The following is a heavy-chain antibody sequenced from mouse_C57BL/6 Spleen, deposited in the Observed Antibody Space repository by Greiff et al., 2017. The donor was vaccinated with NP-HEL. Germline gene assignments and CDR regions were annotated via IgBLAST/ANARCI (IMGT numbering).Heavy chain of an antibody. CDR3: ARPLNYYGRDYFDY. CDR1: GYTFTSYW. CDR2: IYPGSGST. J-gene: IGHJ2*01. V-gene: IGHV1-55*01. Sequence: QVQLKQPGAELVKPGASVKMSCKASGYTFTSYWITWVKQRPGQGLEWIGDIYPGSGSTNYNEKFKSKATLTVDTSSSTAYMQLSSLTSEDSAVYYCARPLNYYGRDYFDYWGQGTTLTVSS. D-gene: IGHD1-1*01.